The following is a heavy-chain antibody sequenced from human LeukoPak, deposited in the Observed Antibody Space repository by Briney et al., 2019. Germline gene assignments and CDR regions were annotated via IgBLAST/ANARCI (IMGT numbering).Heavy chain of an antibody. CDR2: IIPIFGTA. V-gene: IGHV1-69*05. CDR1: GGTFSSYA. CDR3: AAYSGSLTRTFDY. Sequence: SVKASCKASGGTFSSYAISWVRQAPGQGLEWMGGIIPIFGTANYAQKFQGRVTITTDESTSTAYMELSSLRSEDTAVYYCAAYSGSLTRTFDYWGQGTLVTVSS. J-gene: IGHJ4*02. D-gene: IGHD1-26*01.